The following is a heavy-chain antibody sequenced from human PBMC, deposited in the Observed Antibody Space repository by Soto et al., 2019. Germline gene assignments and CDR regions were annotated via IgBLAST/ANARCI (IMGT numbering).Heavy chain of an antibody. J-gene: IGHJ4*02. CDR1: GYTFTSYG. Sequence: QVPLVQSGAEVKKPGASVKVSCKASGYTFTSYGISWVRQAPGQGLEWMGWISAYNGNTNYAQKLQGRVTMTTDTSTSTAYMELRSLRSDDTAVYYCARPFYDFWSGLSSTPPRLDYWGQGTLVTVSS. CDR3: ARPFYDFWSGLSSTPPRLDY. V-gene: IGHV1-18*04. CDR2: ISAYNGNT. D-gene: IGHD3-3*01.